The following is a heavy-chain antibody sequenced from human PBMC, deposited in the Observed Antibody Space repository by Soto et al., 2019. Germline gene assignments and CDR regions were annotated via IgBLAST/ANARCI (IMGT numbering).Heavy chain of an antibody. CDR3: ARVALYGDYAY. J-gene: IGHJ4*02. D-gene: IGHD4-17*01. Sequence: SETLSLTCTVSGDSISSSTYSWGWIRQPPGKGLEYIGYINYSGRTYYNCPLESRVTMSLDTSKNQFSLRLSSVTAADTAVYYCARVALYGDYAYWGQGTLVTVSS. V-gene: IGHV4-39*07. CDR1: GDSISSSTYS. CDR2: INYSGRT.